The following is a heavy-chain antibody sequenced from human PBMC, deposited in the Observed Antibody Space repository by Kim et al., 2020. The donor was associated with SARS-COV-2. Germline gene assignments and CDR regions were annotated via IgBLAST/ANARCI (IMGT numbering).Heavy chain of an antibody. Sequence: GGSLRLSCTASGFTFGDYAMSWFRQAPGKGLEWVGFIRSKAYGGTTEYAASVKGRFTISRDDSKSIAYLQMNSLKTEDTAVYYCTRATEWELLDFDYWGQGTLVTVSS. J-gene: IGHJ4*02. CDR1: GFTFGDYA. CDR2: IRSKAYGGTT. D-gene: IGHD1-26*01. CDR3: TRATEWELLDFDY. V-gene: IGHV3-49*03.